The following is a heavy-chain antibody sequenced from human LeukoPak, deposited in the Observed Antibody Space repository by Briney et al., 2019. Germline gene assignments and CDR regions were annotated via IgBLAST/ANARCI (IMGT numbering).Heavy chain of an antibody. Sequence: GRSLRLSCATSGFTFRSHGMHWVRQAPGKGLEWVAVIWYDGSNKYYADFVKGRFTISRDNSNNALYLQMNSLRVEDTAIYYRARWADDRRLDYWGQGTLVTVSS. CDR3: ARWADDRRLDY. V-gene: IGHV3-33*01. CDR2: IWYDGSNK. J-gene: IGHJ4*02. CDR1: GFTFRSHG. D-gene: IGHD3-22*01.